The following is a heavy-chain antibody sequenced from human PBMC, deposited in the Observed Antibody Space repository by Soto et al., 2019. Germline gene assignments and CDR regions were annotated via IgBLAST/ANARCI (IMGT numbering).Heavy chain of an antibody. CDR3: ARDHEGQLVLNAFDI. J-gene: IGHJ3*02. V-gene: IGHV1-3*01. Sequence: ASVKVSCKASRYTFTSYAMHWVRQAPGQRLEWMGWINAGNGNTKYSQKFQGRVTITRDTSASTAFMELSSLRSEDTAVYYCARDHEGQLVLNAFDIWGQGTMVTVSS. CDR1: RYTFTSYA. D-gene: IGHD6-6*01. CDR2: INAGNGNT.